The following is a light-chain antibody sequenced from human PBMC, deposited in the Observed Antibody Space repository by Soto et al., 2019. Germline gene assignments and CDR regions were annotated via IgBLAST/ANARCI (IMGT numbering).Light chain of an antibody. CDR3: QQYNNWPRT. V-gene: IGKV3-15*01. CDR1: QSVSSK. Sequence: EIVMTQSPATLSVSPGERATLSCRASQSVSSKLGWYQQKPGQAPRLLIYGASIRATGIPARFSGSGSGTEFTLTISSLQSEDFALYYCQQYNNWPRTFGPWTKVDIK. CDR2: GAS. J-gene: IGKJ3*01.